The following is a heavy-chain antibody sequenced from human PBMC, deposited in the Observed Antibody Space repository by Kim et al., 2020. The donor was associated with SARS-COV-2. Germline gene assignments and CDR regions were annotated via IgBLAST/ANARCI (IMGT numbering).Heavy chain of an antibody. CDR1: GFTFDQSA. D-gene: IGHD6-19*01. J-gene: IGHJ5*02. CDR2: ISGNGETR. CDR3: VRASGWLPRS. Sequence: GGSLRLSCAASGFTFDQSAMHWVRQAPGKGPEWISLISGNGETRYYADSVEGRFTISIDHSKNSVYLQMNSLRTEDTALYYCVRASGWLPRSWGQGTPVTVSS. V-gene: IGHV3-43*02.